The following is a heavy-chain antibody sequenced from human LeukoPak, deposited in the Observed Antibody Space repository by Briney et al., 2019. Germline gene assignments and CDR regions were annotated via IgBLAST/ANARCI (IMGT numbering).Heavy chain of an antibody. Sequence: PGGSLRLSCTASGFTFSSYWMNWVRQAPGKGLEWVANIKQDGSEKYYVDSVKGRFTISRDNSKNTLYLQMNSLRAEDTAVYYCAKVYGSGSYAIYYYGMDVWGKGTTVTVSS. CDR2: IKQDGSEK. CDR3: AKVYGSGSYAIYYYGMDV. D-gene: IGHD3-10*01. V-gene: IGHV3-7*03. CDR1: GFTFSSYW. J-gene: IGHJ6*04.